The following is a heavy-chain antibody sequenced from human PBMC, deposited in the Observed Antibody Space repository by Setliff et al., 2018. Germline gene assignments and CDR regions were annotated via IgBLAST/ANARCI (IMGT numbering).Heavy chain of an antibody. D-gene: IGHD3-9*01. Sequence: SVKVSCKASGGIFSSYAISWVRQAPGQGLEWMGGIIPIFGTANYAHKFQGRVTITADESTSTAYMELSSLRSEDTAVYYCATESLLRYFDLVGNPYAFDIWGQGTMVTVSS. CDR3: ATESLLRYFDLVGNPYAFDI. CDR2: IIPIFGTA. J-gene: IGHJ3*02. CDR1: GGIFSSYA. V-gene: IGHV1-69*13.